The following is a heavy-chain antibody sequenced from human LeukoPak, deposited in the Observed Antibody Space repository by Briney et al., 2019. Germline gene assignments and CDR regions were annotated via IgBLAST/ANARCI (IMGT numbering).Heavy chain of an antibody. D-gene: IGHD2-2*01. CDR1: GGSISSYY. V-gene: IGHV4-59*01. J-gene: IGHJ3*02. Sequence: PSETLSLTCTVSGGSISSYYWSWIRQPPGKGLEWIGYIYYSGSTNYNPSLKSRVTISVDTSKNQFSLKLSSVTAADTAVYYCARALVVPAASDAFDIWGQGTMVTVSS. CDR2: IYYSGST. CDR3: ARALVVPAASDAFDI.